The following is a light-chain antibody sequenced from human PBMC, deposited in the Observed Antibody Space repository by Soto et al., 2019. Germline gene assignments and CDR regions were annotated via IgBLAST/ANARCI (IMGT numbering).Light chain of an antibody. CDR2: GAS. CDR1: QSIDTNW. V-gene: IGKV3-20*01. Sequence: EIVLTQSPGTLSLSPGENASFSCRASQSIDTNWLAWYQQRPGQPPRLLIYGASSRATAIPDRFSGSGSGAGFTLAISSLEPEDFAVYYCQHYDRSPPVTFGQGTRLEIK. J-gene: IGKJ5*01. CDR3: QHYDRSPPVT.